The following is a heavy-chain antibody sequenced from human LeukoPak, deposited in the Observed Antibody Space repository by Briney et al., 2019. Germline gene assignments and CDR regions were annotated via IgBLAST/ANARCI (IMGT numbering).Heavy chain of an antibody. CDR2: IIPNSGVT. Sequence: ASVKVSCKASGYTFTGNYLHCVRQAPGQGLEWMGWIIPNSGVTNYAQKFQGRVTMTRDTSITTVYMELTRLSSDDTAVYYCARDQGGFDYWGQGTLVTVSS. CDR3: ARDQGGFDY. V-gene: IGHV1-2*02. D-gene: IGHD2-15*01. J-gene: IGHJ4*02. CDR1: GYTFTGNY.